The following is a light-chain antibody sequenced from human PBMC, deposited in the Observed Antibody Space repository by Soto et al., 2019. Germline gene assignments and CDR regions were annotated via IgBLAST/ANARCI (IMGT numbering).Light chain of an antibody. J-gene: IGKJ1*01. CDR1: LSVSGN. Sequence: EIVMTQSPATLSVSPGERATLSCRASLSVSGNLAWYQYKPGQAPRLLIYGASTRATGLPVRFSGGGSGTEFTLTIDSLQSEDFAVYYCQHYVSSPWTFGQGTKVDIK. CDR2: GAS. CDR3: QHYVSSPWT. V-gene: IGKV3-15*01.